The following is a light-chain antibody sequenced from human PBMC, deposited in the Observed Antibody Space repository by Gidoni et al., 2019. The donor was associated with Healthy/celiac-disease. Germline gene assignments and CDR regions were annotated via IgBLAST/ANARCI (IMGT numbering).Light chain of an antibody. V-gene: IGKV1-5*03. Sequence: DSQMTQSPSTLSASVGDRVTITCRASQSISSWLAWYQQKPGKAPKLLIYKASSLDSGVPSRFSGSASGTEFTLTIRSLQPDDFATYYCQQYPSYSPGWTFXHXTKVEIQ. CDR2: KAS. CDR1: QSISSW. CDR3: QQYPSYSPGWT. J-gene: IGKJ1*01.